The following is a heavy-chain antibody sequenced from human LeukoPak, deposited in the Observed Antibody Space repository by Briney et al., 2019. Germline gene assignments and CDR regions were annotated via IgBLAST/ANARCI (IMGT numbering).Heavy chain of an antibody. CDR3: ARGITMRVVAIIPDAFDI. J-gene: IGHJ3*02. CDR2: INPNSGGT. D-gene: IGHD3-22*01. Sequence: ASVKVSCKASGHSFTGYYMHWVGQAPGQGLEWMGWINPNSGGTNYAQKFQGRVTMTRDTSISTAYMELSRLRSDDTAVYYCARGITMRVVAIIPDAFDIWGQGTMVTVSS. CDR1: GHSFTGYY. V-gene: IGHV1-2*02.